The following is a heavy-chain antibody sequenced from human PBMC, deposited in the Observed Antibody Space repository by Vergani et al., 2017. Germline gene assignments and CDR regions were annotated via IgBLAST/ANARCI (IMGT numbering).Heavy chain of an antibody. Sequence: VESGGGLVQPGGSLRLSCTVSGFTFSSNDFHWVRQTAGKGLEWVSSIGVDGDRYYSDSVKGRFTISRDNGQSYLYLDMDNLRVEDTAVYFCAKEFCGTGNCYGWNHLDVWGEGTSVTVSS. V-gene: IGHV3-13*01. CDR1: GFTFSSND. D-gene: IGHD1-1*01. CDR2: IGVDGDR. J-gene: IGHJ6*04. CDR3: AKEFCGTGNCYGWNHLDV.